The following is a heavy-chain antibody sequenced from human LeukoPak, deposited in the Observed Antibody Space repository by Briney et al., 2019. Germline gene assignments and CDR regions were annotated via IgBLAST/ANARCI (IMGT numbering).Heavy chain of an antibody. CDR2: IYYSGST. CDR3: ARDGGDGMDV. J-gene: IGHJ6*02. D-gene: IGHD3-16*01. CDR1: GGSISSGDDY. Sequence: PSETLSLTCTVSGGSISSGDDYWSWIRQPPGKGLEWIGYIYYSGSTYYNPSLKSRVTISVDKSKSQFSLKLSSVTAADTAVYYCARDGGDGMDVWGQGTTVTVSS. V-gene: IGHV4-30-4*01.